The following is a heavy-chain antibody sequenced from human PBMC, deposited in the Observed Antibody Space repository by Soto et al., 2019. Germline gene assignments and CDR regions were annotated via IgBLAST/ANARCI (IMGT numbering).Heavy chain of an antibody. Sequence: SVKVSCKASGGTFSSYAISWVRQAPGQGLEWMGGIIPIFGTANYAQKFQGRVTITADESTSTAYMELSSLRSEDTAVYYCARASSGTCYASYAFDIWGQGTMVTVSS. V-gene: IGHV1-69*13. CDR1: GGTFSSYA. CDR2: IIPIFGTA. J-gene: IGHJ3*02. D-gene: IGHD2-15*01. CDR3: ARASSGTCYASYAFDI.